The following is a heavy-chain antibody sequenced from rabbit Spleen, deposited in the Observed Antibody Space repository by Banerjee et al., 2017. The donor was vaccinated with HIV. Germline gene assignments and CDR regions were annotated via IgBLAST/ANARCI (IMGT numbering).Heavy chain of an antibody. J-gene: IGHJ6*01. V-gene: IGHV1S7*01. CDR1: GFDFNSYY. CDR3: ARGGGL. CDR2: IDPVFGSA. Sequence: QLVESGGGLVQPGGSLKLSCKASGFDFNSYYMSWVRQAPGKGLEWIGYIDPVFGSAYYASWVNGRFSISRENTQNTVSLQLNSLTAADTATYFCARGGGLWGPGTLVTVS.